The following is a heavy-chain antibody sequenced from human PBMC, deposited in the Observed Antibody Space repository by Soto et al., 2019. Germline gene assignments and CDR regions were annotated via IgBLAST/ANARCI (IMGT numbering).Heavy chain of an antibody. CDR3: AREDTRSYGSGSYLNYYYYGMDV. Sequence: GGSLRLSCAASGFTFSSYWMSWVRQAPGKGLEWVANIKQDGSEKYYVDSVKGRFTISRDNAKNSLYLQMNSLRAEDTAVYYCAREDTRSYGSGSYLNYYYYGMDVWGQGTTVTVSS. V-gene: IGHV3-7*03. D-gene: IGHD3-10*01. CDR1: GFTFSSYW. CDR2: IKQDGSEK. J-gene: IGHJ6*02.